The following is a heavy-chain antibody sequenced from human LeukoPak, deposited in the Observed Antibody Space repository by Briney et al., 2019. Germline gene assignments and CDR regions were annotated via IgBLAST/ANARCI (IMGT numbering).Heavy chain of an antibody. Sequence: GTSLRLSCAASGFSFTSYNFHWVRQAPGKGLQWLGFISYDGNIKYEDSVKGRFTISRDNSKNTLYMRMSSLRAEDTALYYCAKRRYDSSGHFDSWGQGTLVTVSS. CDR2: ISYDGNIK. D-gene: IGHD3-22*01. CDR3: AKRRYDSSGHFDS. V-gene: IGHV3-30*18. CDR1: GFSFTSYN. J-gene: IGHJ4*02.